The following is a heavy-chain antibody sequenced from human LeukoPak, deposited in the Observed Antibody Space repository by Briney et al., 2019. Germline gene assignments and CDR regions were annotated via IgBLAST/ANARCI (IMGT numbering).Heavy chain of an antibody. CDR2: ISNTGDAK. Sequence: GGSLRLSCAASGFTFSSYAMHWVRQAPGRGLEWISYISNTGDAKWYADSVKGRFTISRDNARNSMYLQMNGLRADDTAVYYCARDGRGKYHLDLWGQGTLVTVSS. CDR1: GFTFSSYA. CDR3: ARDGRGKYHLDL. V-gene: IGHV3-48*04. D-gene: IGHD1-26*01. J-gene: IGHJ4*02.